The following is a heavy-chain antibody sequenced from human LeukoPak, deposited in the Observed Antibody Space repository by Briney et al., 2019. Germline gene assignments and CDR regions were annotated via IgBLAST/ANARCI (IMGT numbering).Heavy chain of an antibody. CDR2: INPDSGGT. Sequence: ASVKVSCKASGYTFTGYYMHWVRQVPGQGLEWMGWINPDSGGTNYAQKFQGRVTMTRDTSITTAYMELSRLRSDDTAVYYCARESEIATGINWGQGTLVTVSS. CDR3: ARESEIATGIN. CDR1: GYTFTGYY. D-gene: IGHD6-13*01. V-gene: IGHV1-2*02. J-gene: IGHJ4*02.